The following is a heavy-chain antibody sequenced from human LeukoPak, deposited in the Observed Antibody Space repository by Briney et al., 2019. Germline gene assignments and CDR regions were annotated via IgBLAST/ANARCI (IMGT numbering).Heavy chain of an antibody. CDR2: IIPIFGTA. CDR1: GYTFSGYY. CDR3: ARGLGSVGATGAFDI. V-gene: IGHV1-69*13. D-gene: IGHD1-26*01. J-gene: IGHJ3*02. Sequence: SVKVSCKASGYTFSGYYMHWVRQAPGQGLEWMGGIIPIFGTANYAQKFQGRVTITADESTSTAYMELSSLRSEDTAVYYCARGLGSVGATGAFDIWGQGTMVTVS.